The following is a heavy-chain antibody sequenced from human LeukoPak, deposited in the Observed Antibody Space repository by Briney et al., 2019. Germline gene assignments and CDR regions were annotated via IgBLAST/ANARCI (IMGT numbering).Heavy chain of an antibody. J-gene: IGHJ4*02. CDR1: GFTFSTYA. D-gene: IGHD4-17*01. CDR3: VRGTGY. V-gene: IGHV3-64D*06. CDR2: ISSNGDNT. Sequence: GGSLRLSCSVSGFTFSTYAMHWVRQAPGKGLEYVSAISSNGDNTYYADSVKGRFTISRDNSKNTLYLQMSSLRADDTAVYYCVRGTGYWGQGTLVTASS.